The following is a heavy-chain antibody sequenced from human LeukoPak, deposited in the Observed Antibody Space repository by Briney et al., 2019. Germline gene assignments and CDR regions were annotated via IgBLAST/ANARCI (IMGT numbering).Heavy chain of an antibody. V-gene: IGHV4-4*07. CDR1: GGSISSYY. J-gene: IGHJ4*02. CDR2: IYTSGST. Sequence: SETLSLTCTVYGGSISSYYWSWIRQPAGKGLEWIGRIYTSGSTNYNRSLKSRVTMSVDTSKNQFALKLSSVTAADTAVYYCARGIASRPCDYWGQGTLVTVSS. CDR3: ARGIASRPCDY. D-gene: IGHD6-6*01.